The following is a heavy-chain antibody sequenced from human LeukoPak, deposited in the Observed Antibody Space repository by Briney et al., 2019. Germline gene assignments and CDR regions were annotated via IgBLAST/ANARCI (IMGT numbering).Heavy chain of an antibody. V-gene: IGHV4-61*01. CDR2: IYYSGST. CDR3: ARSVEGYCSGGSCYSYYYYMDV. J-gene: IGHJ6*03. Sequence: SETLSLTCTVSGYSISSGYYWSWIRPPPGKGLEWIGYIYYSGSTNYNPSLKSRVTISVDTSKNQFSLKLSSVTAADTAVYYCARSVEGYCSGGSCYSYYYYMDVWGKGTTVTVSS. CDR1: GYSISSGYY. D-gene: IGHD2-15*01.